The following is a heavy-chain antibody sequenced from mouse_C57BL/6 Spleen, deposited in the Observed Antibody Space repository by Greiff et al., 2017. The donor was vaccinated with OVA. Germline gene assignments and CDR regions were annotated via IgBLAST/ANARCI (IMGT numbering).Heavy chain of an antibody. CDR2: IDPSDSET. V-gene: IGHV1-52*01. J-gene: IGHJ2*01. Sequence: QVQLQQPGAALVRPGSSVKLSCKASGYPFPSYWMHWVKQRPIQGLEWIGNIDPSDSETHYNQKFKDKATLTVDKSSSTAYMQLSSLTSEDSAVYYCARVEGLRLDYWGQGTTLTVSS. CDR1: GYPFPSYW. D-gene: IGHD2-4*01. CDR3: ARVEGLRLDY.